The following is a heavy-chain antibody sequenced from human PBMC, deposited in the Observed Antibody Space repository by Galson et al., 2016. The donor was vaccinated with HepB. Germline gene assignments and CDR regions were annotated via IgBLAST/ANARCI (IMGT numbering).Heavy chain of an antibody. CDR3: ARLPGTGYWYFDL. J-gene: IGHJ2*01. Sequence: TLSLTCTVSGGSISSSGSYWSWIRQLPGKGLEWIGYMYHRGTTYYNPSLKRRVPMSVDTSENQFSLKLSSVTAADTAMYYCARLPGTGYWYFDLWGRGTLVTVSS. V-gene: IGHV4-31*03. D-gene: IGHD6-13*01. CDR1: GGSISSSGSY. CDR2: MYHRGTT.